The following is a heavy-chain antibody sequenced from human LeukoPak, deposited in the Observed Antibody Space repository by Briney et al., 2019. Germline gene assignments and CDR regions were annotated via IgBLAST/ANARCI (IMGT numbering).Heavy chain of an antibody. J-gene: IGHJ3*02. Sequence: GGSLRLSCAASGFTFSTCNMNWVRQAPGKGLEWVSSISSSSSYIYYADSVKGRFTISRDNAKDSLYLQMNSLRAEDTALYYCARDRSDYYPDAFDIWGQGTMVTVSS. V-gene: IGHV3-21*01. CDR2: ISSSSSYI. CDR3: ARDRSDYYPDAFDI. D-gene: IGHD3-3*01. CDR1: GFTFSTCN.